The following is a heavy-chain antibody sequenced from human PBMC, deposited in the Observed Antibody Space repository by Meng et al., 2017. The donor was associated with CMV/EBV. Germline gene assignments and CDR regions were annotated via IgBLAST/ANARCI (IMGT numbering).Heavy chain of an antibody. CDR3: ARDGKKTLGLYMVRGVIGYYGRDV. CDR1: GFTFSNYN. J-gene: IGHJ6*02. Sequence: GESLKISCAASGFTFSNYNINWVRQAPGKGLEWVSSISSSSSYIYYADSVQGRFTISRDNAKNSLYLQMNSLRVEDTAVYYCARDGKKTLGLYMVRGVIGYYGRDVWGQGTTVTVSS. CDR2: ISSSSSYI. D-gene: IGHD3-10*01. V-gene: IGHV3-21*01.